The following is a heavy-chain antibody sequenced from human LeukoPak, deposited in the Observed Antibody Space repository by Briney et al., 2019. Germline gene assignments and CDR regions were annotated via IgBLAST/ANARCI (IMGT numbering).Heavy chain of an antibody. D-gene: IGHD6-19*01. CDR3: ARVVAGTKGLFDY. J-gene: IGHJ4*02. Sequence: GGSLRLSCAASGLTFSSYSMNWVRQAPGKGLEWVSSISSSSSYIYYADSVKGRFTISRDNAKNSLYLQMNSLRAEDTAVYYCARVVAGTKGLFDYWGQGTLVTVSS. CDR2: ISSSSSYI. CDR1: GLTFSSYS. V-gene: IGHV3-21*01.